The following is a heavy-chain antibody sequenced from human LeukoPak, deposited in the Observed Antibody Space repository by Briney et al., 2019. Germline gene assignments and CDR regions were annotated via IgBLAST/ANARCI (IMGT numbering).Heavy chain of an antibody. D-gene: IGHD7-27*01. Sequence: ASVKVSCKASGYTFTGYYMHWVRQAPGQGLEWMGWINPNSGVTNYAQKFQGRVTMTRDTSINTAYMDLSSLRSDDTAVYYCAPSPNWPTFYFDYWGQGTLVTVSP. CDR2: INPNSGVT. CDR3: APSPNWPTFYFDY. V-gene: IGHV1-2*02. J-gene: IGHJ4*02. CDR1: GYTFTGYY.